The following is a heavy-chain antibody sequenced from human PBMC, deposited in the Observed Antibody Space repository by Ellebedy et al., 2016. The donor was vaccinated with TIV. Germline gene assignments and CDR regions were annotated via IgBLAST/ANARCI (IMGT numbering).Heavy chain of an antibody. CDR2: ISVDGSQK. J-gene: IGHJ3*02. Sequence: GESLKISXAASGFTFSNYVMQWVRRAPGKGLEWVASISVDGSQKYYADSVRGRFTAYRDNSGNTLSLQMDSLRPEDTAIYFCHSAADAFDIWGQGTMVTVSS. D-gene: IGHD1-26*01. CDR1: GFTFSNYV. V-gene: IGHV3-30*03. CDR3: HSAADAFDI.